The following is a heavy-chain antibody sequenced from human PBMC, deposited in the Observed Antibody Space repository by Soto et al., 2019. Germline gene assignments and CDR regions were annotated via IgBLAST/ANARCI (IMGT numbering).Heavy chain of an antibody. CDR1: GDAVSSGSYY. CDR2: IYYSGAT. CDR3: ARDISGYSRALEY. D-gene: IGHD5-12*01. Sequence: PSETLSLTCNVSGDAVSSGSYYLTWVRHPPGKGLEWIGNIYYSGATNYNPSLQNRVTISIDTSKNQYSLKLTSVTAADAALYYYARDISGYSRALEYWGQGTQVTVSS. J-gene: IGHJ4*02. V-gene: IGHV4-61*01.